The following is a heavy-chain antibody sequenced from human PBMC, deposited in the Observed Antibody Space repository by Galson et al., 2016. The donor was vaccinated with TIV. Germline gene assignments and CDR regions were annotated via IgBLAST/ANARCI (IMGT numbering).Heavy chain of an antibody. CDR1: GYTFNTYG. D-gene: IGHD3-10*01. Sequence: QSGAEVKKPGASVKVSCKASGYTFNTYGLSWVRQAPGQGLEWMGWISGYNGNTKYAQKLQGRVTMTTDTSTGTAYMELRSLRPDDTAMYYCARDYGLGMSGYYHYGIDVWGQGTTVTVSS. V-gene: IGHV1-18*01. CDR3: ARDYGLGMSGYYHYGIDV. CDR2: ISGYNGNT. J-gene: IGHJ6*02.